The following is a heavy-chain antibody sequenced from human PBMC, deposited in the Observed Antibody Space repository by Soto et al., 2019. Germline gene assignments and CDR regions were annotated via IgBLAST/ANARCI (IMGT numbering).Heavy chain of an antibody. J-gene: IGHJ4*02. V-gene: IGHV1-18*04. CDR2: ISAHNGDT. CDR1: GYTFNYYG. D-gene: IGHD3-22*01. Sequence: ASVKVSCKASGYTFNYYGISWVRQAPGQGLEWVGWISAHNGDTKYAQNLQGRPTLTTDTSTSTAYMELTSPTSDGTAVYYCARDWSRYFDSSGLMWFYWGQGTLVTVSS. CDR3: ARDWSRYFDSSGLMWFY.